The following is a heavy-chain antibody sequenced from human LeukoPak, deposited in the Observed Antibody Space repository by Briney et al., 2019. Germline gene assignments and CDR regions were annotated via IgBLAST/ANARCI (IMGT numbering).Heavy chain of an antibody. D-gene: IGHD3-22*01. J-gene: IGHJ5*02. CDR3: AREGTYYDSSGYYVS. CDR2: ISGSGGKT. Sequence: PGGSPEPSCAASGFPFSSFAMTGGRQAPGKGLEGGSVISGSGGKTYYADSVKGRFTLSRDNSNRTLFLEMSSLRVEDTAVYYCAREGTYYDSSGYYVSWGQGTLVTVSA. V-gene: IGHV3-23*01. CDR1: GFPFSSFA.